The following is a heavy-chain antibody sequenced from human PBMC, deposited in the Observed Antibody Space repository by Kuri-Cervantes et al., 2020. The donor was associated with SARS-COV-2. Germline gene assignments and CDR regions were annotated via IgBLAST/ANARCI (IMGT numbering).Heavy chain of an antibody. CDR1: GGSFSGYY. CDR3: ARGRVLYYYMDV. D-gene: IGHD2-8*01. V-gene: IGHV4-34*01. J-gene: IGHJ6*03. Sequence: GSLRLSCAVYGGSFSGYYWSWIRQPPGKGLEWIGEINHSGSTNYNPSLKSRVTISVDTSKNQFSLKLSSVTAADTAVYYCARGRVLYYYMDVWGKGTTVTVSS. CDR2: INHSGST.